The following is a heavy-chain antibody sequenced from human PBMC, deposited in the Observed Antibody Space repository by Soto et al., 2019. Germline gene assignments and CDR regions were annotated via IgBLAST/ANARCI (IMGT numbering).Heavy chain of an antibody. CDR3: ARDRRYSSSWYKVGDDPPGQEFDY. Sequence: KAGGSLRLSCAASGFTFSSYSMNWVRQAPGKGLEWVSSISSSSSYIYYADSVKGRFTISRDNAKNSLYLQMNSLRAEDTAVYYCARDRRYSSSWYKVGDDPPGQEFDYWGQGTLVTAPQ. CDR1: GFTFSSYS. J-gene: IGHJ4*02. CDR2: ISSSSSYI. D-gene: IGHD6-13*01. V-gene: IGHV3-21*01.